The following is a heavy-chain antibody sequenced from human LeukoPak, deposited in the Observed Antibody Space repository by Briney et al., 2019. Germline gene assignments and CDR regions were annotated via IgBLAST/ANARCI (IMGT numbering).Heavy chain of an antibody. CDR1: GFTFSDYN. CDR3: AAMTSVTTGDY. V-gene: IGHV3-66*02. J-gene: IGHJ4*02. CDR2: IYSGGNT. D-gene: IGHD4-11*01. Sequence: GGSLRLSCAASGFTFSDYNMRWIRQAPGKGLEWVSFIYSGGNTHYSDSVKGRFTISRDNSKNTLYLQMNSLRAEDTAVYYCAAMTSVTTGDYWGQGTLVTVSS.